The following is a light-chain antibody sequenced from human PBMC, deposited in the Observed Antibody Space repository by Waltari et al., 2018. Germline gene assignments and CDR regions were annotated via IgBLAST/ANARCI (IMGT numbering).Light chain of an antibody. V-gene: IGKV2-28*01. CDR1: QSLLHSNGYNY. Sequence: EIVMTQSPLSLPVTPGEPASISCWSSQSLLHSNGYNYLDWYLQKPGQSPQLLIYLGSNRAAGVPDRFSGSGSGTDFTLKISRVEAEDVGVYYCMQALQTPTFGGGTKVEIK. J-gene: IGKJ4*01. CDR2: LGS. CDR3: MQALQTPT.